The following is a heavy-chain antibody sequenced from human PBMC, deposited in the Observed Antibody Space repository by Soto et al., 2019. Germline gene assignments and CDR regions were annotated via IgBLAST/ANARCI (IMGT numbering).Heavy chain of an antibody. Sequence: SETLSLTCTVSGGSISSYYWSWIRQPPGKXLEWIGYIYYSGSTNYNPSLKSRVTISVDTSKNQFSLKLSSVTAADTAVYYCARVCYDFWSGYSLYYFDYWGQGTLVTVSS. J-gene: IGHJ4*02. D-gene: IGHD3-3*01. V-gene: IGHV4-59*01. CDR3: ARVCYDFWSGYSLYYFDY. CDR2: IYYSGST. CDR1: GGSISSYY.